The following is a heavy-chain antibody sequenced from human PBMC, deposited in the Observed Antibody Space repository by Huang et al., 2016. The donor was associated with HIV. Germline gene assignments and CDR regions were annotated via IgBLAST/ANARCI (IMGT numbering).Heavy chain of an antibody. Sequence: QVQLQQWGAGLLKPSETLSLTCAVYGGSFSGYYWNWIRQSPGKGLEWMGQINHSGSTNYNPSVESRVTISVDTSKNQFSLKLTSLTAADTAVYYCAREVMISFGGPFDPWGHGNLVTISS. CDR1: GGSFSGYY. J-gene: IGHJ5*02. CDR3: AREVMISFGGPFDP. V-gene: IGHV4-34*01. CDR2: INHSGST. D-gene: IGHD3-16*01.